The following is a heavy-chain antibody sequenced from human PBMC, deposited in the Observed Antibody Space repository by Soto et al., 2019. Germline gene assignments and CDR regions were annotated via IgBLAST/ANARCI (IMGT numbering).Heavy chain of an antibody. V-gene: IGHV1-2*04. Sequence: ASVKVSCKASGYTFTGYYMHWVRQAPGQGLEWMGWINPNSGGTNYAQKFQGWVTMTRDTSISTAYMELGRLRSDDTAVYYCARAKPDIVVVVAATSDAFDIWGQGTMVTVSS. CDR3: ARAKPDIVVVVAATSDAFDI. D-gene: IGHD2-15*01. CDR2: INPNSGGT. J-gene: IGHJ3*02. CDR1: GYTFTGYY.